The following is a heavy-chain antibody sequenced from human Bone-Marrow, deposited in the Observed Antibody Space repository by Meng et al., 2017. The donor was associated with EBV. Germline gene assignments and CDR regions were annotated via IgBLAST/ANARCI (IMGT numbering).Heavy chain of an antibody. J-gene: IGHJ4*02. V-gene: IGHV3-53*01. CDR3: ARGEGDY. Sequence: EVKLVESGGGLIQPGGSLRLSLAASGFTVSSSYMSWVRQAPGKGLQWVSLIYRGGNTYYADSVKGRFTISRDSSKNTLYLRMSSLRAEDTAVYYCARGEGDYWGQGTLVTVSS. CDR1: GFTVSSSY. CDR2: IYRGGNT.